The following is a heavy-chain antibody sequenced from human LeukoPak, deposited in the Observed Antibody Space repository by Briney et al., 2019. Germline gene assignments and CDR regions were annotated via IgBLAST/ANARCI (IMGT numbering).Heavy chain of an antibody. D-gene: IGHD5-18*01. CDR3: ARGGYSYGSSSNWFDP. J-gene: IGHJ5*02. CDR1: GYTFTGYY. Sequence: ASVKVSCKASGYTFTGYYMHWVRQAPGQGLEWMGWINPNSGGTNYAQKFQGRVTMTRDTSISTAYMELSRLRSDDTAVYYCARGGYSYGSSSNWFDPWGQGTLVTVSS. V-gene: IGHV1-2*02. CDR2: INPNSGGT.